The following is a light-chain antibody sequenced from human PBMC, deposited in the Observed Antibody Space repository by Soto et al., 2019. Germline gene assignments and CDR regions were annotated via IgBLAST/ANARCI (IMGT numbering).Light chain of an antibody. CDR1: SSDVGGYYY. CDR3: SSYTSSNTFYV. CDR2: QVS. J-gene: IGLJ1*01. Sequence: QSALTQPASVSGSPGPSITISCTGTSSDVGGYYYVSWYQHHPVKAPKLMIYQVSNRPSGVSNRFSGSKSGNTASLTISGLQAEDEADYYCSSYTSSNTFYVFGTGTKVTVL. V-gene: IGLV2-14*01.